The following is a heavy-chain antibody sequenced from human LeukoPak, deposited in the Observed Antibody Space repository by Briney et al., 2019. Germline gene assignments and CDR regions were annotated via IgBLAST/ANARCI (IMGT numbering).Heavy chain of an antibody. J-gene: IGHJ4*02. D-gene: IGHD5-18*01. Sequence: GGSLRLSCAASGFTFSSYWMSWFRQAPGKGLEWVSSIRSKVFGGTTEYAASVKGRFTISRDDSKSIAYLQMKSLKTEDTAVYYCTRERVRGYSYGDPGYWGQGTLVTVSS. CDR1: GFTFSSYW. CDR2: IRSKVFGGTT. CDR3: TRERVRGYSYGDPGY. V-gene: IGHV3-49*03.